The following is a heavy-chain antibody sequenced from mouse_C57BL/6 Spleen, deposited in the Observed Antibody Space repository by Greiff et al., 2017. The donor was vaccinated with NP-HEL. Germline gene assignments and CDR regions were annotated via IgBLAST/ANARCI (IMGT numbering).Heavy chain of an antibody. D-gene: IGHD3-2*02. CDR2: IDPSDSYT. Sequence: VQLQQPGAELVKPGASVKLSCKASGYTFTSYWMQWVKQRPGQGLEWIGEIDPSDSYTNYNQKFKGKATLTVDTSSSTAYMQLSSLTSEDSAVYYCARKGSSDYFDYWGQGTTLTVSS. J-gene: IGHJ2*01. V-gene: IGHV1-50*01. CDR1: GYTFTSYW. CDR3: ARKGSSDYFDY.